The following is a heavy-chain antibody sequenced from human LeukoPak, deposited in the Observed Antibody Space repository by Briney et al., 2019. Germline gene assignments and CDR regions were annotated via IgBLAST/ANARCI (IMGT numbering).Heavy chain of an antibody. CDR2: ISHDGAVT. Sequence: GGSLRLSCAASGFSFSTYVMHWVRQAPGEGLMWVARISHDGAVTSYADSVKGRFTISRDNAKNTVYLQMNSLRDEDTAVYYCGRDVNFHFFDVWGRGTLVTVSS. D-gene: IGHD3-3*02. V-gene: IGHV3-74*01. CDR1: GFSFSTYV. J-gene: IGHJ2*01. CDR3: GRDVNFHFFDV.